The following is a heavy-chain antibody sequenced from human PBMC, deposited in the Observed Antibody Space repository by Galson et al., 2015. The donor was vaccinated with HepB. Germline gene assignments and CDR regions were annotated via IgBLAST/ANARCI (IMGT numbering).Heavy chain of an antibody. J-gene: IGHJ6*02. CDR3: ARGTSRSSGWFSYYYGMDV. CDR2: ISSSSSTI. V-gene: IGHV3-48*01. D-gene: IGHD6-19*01. CDR1: GFTFSSYS. Sequence: SLRLSCAASGFTFSSYSMNWVRQAPGKGLEWASYISSSSSTIYYADSVKGRFTISRDDAKNSLYLQMNSLRAEDTAVYYCARGTSRSSGWFSYYYGMDVWGQGTTVTVSS.